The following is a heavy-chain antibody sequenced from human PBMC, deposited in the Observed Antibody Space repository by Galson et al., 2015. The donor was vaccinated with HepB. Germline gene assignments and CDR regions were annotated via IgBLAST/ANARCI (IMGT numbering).Heavy chain of an antibody. D-gene: IGHD2-21*01. CDR3: AREGLAYCGGDCSNDAFDI. CDR1: GDSVSSNSAA. V-gene: IGHV6-1*01. J-gene: IGHJ3*02. Sequence: AISGDSVSSNSAAWNWIRQSPSRGLEWLGRTYYRSKWYNDYAVSVKSRITINPDTSKNQFSLQLNSVTPEDTAVYYCAREGLAYCGGDCSNDAFDIWGQGTMVTVSS. CDR2: TYYRSKWYN.